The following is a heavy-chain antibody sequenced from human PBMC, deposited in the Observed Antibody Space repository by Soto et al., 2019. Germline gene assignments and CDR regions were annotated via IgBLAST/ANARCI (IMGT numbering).Heavy chain of an antibody. CDR2: LHHSGDT. CDR3: ARFPLWFGELDY. Sequence: QLQLQESGSGLVRPSQTLSLTCTVSGASIGSGSYSWNWIRQPPGKGLEWIGYLHHSGDTYFNPSFRRRVSISVDRSNNQFSLKLTSVSAAETAVYYCARFPLWFGELDYWGQGALVTVSS. J-gene: IGHJ4*02. CDR1: GASIGSGSYS. V-gene: IGHV4-30-2*01. D-gene: IGHD3-10*01.